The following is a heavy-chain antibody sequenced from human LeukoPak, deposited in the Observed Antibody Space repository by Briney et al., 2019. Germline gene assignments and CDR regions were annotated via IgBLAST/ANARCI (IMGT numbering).Heavy chain of an antibody. CDR2: ISSSSTI. CDR3: ARGVDYYDSSGPDI. D-gene: IGHD3-22*01. Sequence: GGSLRLSCAASGFTFSSYSMNWVRQAPGKGLEWVSYISSSSTIYYADSVKGRFTISRDNAKNSLYLQMNSLRAEDTAVYYCARGVDYYDSSGPDIWGQGTMVTVSS. J-gene: IGHJ3*02. V-gene: IGHV3-48*01. CDR1: GFTFSSYS.